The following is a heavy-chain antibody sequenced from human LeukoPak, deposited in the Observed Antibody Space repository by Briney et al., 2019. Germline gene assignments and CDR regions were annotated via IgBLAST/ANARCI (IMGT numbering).Heavy chain of an antibody. V-gene: IGHV4-39*07. J-gene: IGHJ5*02. CDR3: AREKIGYYDGSGRGWFDP. Sequence: SETLSLTCTVSGDSITSNSYYWGWIRQPPGKGLEWIGSIYYSGSTYYNPSLKSRVTISVDTSKNQFSLKLSSVTAADTAVYYCAREKIGYYDGSGRGWFDPWGQGTLVTVSS. CDR2: IYYSGST. CDR1: GDSITSNSYY. D-gene: IGHD3-22*01.